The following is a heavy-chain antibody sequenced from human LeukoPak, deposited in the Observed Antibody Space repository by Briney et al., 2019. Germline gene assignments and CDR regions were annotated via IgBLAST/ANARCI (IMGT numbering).Heavy chain of an antibody. CDR2: ISHSGTT. D-gene: IGHD6-19*01. CDR3: ARWDDSAWGFGN. J-gene: IGHJ4*02. V-gene: IGHV4-59*08. Sequence: SETLSLTCIVSGGSISSYSWNWIRQSPGKGLEWVGYISHSGTTSYNSSLKSRVTISIDTSKNQLSLKLTSVTAADTAVYYCARWDDSAWGFGNWGPGTLVTVSS. CDR1: GGSISSYS.